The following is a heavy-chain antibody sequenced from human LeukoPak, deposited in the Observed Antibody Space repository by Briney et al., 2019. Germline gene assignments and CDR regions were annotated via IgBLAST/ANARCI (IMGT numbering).Heavy chain of an antibody. Sequence: SETLSLTCAVSGGSLTTYYWSWLRQPPGKGLEWIGYIYHSGNTNYNPSLNNRVTISVDTSKNQFSLKLTSVTAADTAVYYCARSGTWYNWFDPWGQGTLVTVSS. D-gene: IGHD1-1*01. J-gene: IGHJ5*02. V-gene: IGHV4-59*01. CDR1: GGSLTTYY. CDR3: ARSGTWYNWFDP. CDR2: IYHSGNT.